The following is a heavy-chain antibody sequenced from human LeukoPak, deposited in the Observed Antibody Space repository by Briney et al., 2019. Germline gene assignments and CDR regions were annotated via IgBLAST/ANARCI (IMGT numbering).Heavy chain of an antibody. Sequence: GGSLRLSCTASGFTFSSYEMNWVRQAPGKGLEWVSYISSSGSTIYYADSVKGRFTISRDNAKNSLYLQMNSLRAEDTAVYYCARDSVEYSSSSHAFDIWGQGTMVTVSS. J-gene: IGHJ3*02. D-gene: IGHD6-6*01. CDR1: GFTFSSYE. CDR2: ISSSGSTI. CDR3: ARDSVEYSSSSHAFDI. V-gene: IGHV3-48*03.